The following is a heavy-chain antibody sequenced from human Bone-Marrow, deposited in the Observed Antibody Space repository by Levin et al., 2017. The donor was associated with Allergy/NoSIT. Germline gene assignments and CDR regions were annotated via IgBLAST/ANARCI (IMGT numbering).Heavy chain of an antibody. Sequence: SQTLSLTCAVSGYSLSSGYYWGWIRLSPGKGLEWIANIFHNGRTYHNPSLKSRVAISIDTSKNTFSLKLSSVTAADTAVYFCARGVTALATNFDYWGQGILVTVSS. D-gene: IGHD5-24*01. V-gene: IGHV4-38-2*01. J-gene: IGHJ4*02. CDR1: GYSLSSGYY. CDR3: ARGVTALATNFDY. CDR2: IFHNGRT.